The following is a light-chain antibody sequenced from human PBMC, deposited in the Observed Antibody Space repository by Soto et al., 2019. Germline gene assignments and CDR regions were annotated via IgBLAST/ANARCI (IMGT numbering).Light chain of an antibody. J-gene: IGKJ4*01. Sequence: EIVLTQSPLSLPVTPGEPASISCRSSRNLLHSNGYYYLDWYLQKPGQSPKLLIYVGSNRASGVPDRFSGSGSGTDFTLTISRVEAEDVGVYFCAQGLATPFTFGGGTKVEIK. CDR1: RNLLHSNGYYY. V-gene: IGKV2-28*01. CDR3: AQGLATPFT. CDR2: VGS.